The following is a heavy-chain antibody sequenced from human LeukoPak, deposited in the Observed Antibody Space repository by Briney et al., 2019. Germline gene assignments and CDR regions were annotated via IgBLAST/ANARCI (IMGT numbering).Heavy chain of an antibody. J-gene: IGHJ5*02. Sequence: ASVKVSCKASGGTFSSYAISWVRQAPGQGLEWMGGIIPIFGTANYAQKFQGRVSMTTHTSTSTAYMELGSLTSADTAVYYCARVNHYGSKSWFDPWGQGTLVTVSS. V-gene: IGHV1-69*05. CDR3: ARVNHYGSKSWFDP. CDR1: GGTFSSYA. D-gene: IGHD3-10*01. CDR2: IIPIFGTA.